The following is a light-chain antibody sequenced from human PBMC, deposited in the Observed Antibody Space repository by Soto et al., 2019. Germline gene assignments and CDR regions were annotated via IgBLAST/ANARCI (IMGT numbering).Light chain of an antibody. Sequence: DIVMTQSPFSLPVTTGEAASISCRSSQSLLHKNGNNYFNWYLQKPGQSPQLLIYAASSLESGVPSRFSGSGSGTGFTLTISSLQPEDFATYHCQQSYSTPVTFGQGTRLEIK. CDR1: QSLLHKNGNNY. J-gene: IGKJ5*01. CDR2: AAS. CDR3: QQSYSTPVT. V-gene: IGKV2-28*01.